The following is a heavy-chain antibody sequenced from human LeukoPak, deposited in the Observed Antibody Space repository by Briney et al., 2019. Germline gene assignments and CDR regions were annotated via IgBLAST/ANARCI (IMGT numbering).Heavy chain of an antibody. V-gene: IGHV3-21*01. CDR2: ISSSSSYI. CDR3: ARRGNWLSTTGAIDY. J-gene: IGHJ4*02. Sequence: AGGSLRLSCAASGFTFSSYSMNWVRQAPGKGLEWVSSISSSSSYIYYADSVKGRFTISRDNAKNSLYLQMNSLRAEDTAVYYCARRGNWLSTTGAIDYWGQGTLVTASS. CDR1: GFTFSSYS. D-gene: IGHD3-9*01.